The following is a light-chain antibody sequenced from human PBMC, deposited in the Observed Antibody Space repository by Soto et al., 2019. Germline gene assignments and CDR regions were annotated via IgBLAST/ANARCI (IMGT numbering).Light chain of an antibody. V-gene: IGKV3-15*01. CDR3: LQDYNYPVT. CDR1: QSVGSN. Sequence: EIVMTQSPATLSVSPGERATLSCRASQSVGSNLAWYQQKPGQAPRLLMYGASTRATGIPAMFTGSGSGTEFTLTISSLQPEDFATYYCLQDYNYPVTFGQGTKVDIK. J-gene: IGKJ1*01. CDR2: GAS.